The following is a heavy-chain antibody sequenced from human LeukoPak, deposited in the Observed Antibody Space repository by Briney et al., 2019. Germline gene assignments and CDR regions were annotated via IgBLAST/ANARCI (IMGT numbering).Heavy chain of an antibody. CDR3: ARGLDSYRSKYYYDSSGTADY. CDR1: GFTFSNAW. J-gene: IGHJ4*02. CDR2: IKSKTDGGTT. D-gene: IGHD3-22*01. V-gene: IGHV3-15*01. Sequence: PGGSLRLSCAASGFTFSNAWMSWVRQAPGKGLEWVGRIKSKTDGGTTDYAAPVKGRFTISRDDSKNTLYLQMNSLKTEDTAVYYCARGLDSYRSKYYYDSSGTADYWGQGTLVTVSS.